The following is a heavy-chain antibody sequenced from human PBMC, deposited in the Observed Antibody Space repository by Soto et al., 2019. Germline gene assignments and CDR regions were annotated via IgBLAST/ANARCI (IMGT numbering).Heavy chain of an antibody. Sequence: QLQLQESGSGVVKPSQTLSLTCAVSGGSISSGGYSWSWLRQPPGKGLEWIGYIYHSGSTYYNPSLKSRVTISVDRSKNQFSLKLSSVTAADTAVYYCARVPGPWGQGTLVTVSS. V-gene: IGHV4-30-2*01. J-gene: IGHJ5*02. CDR3: ARVPGP. CDR2: IYHSGST. CDR1: GGSISSGGYS.